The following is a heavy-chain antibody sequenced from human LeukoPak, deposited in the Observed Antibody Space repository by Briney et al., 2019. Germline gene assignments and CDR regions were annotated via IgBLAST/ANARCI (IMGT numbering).Heavy chain of an antibody. V-gene: IGHV3-33*01. CDR2: IWYDGSNK. J-gene: IGHJ4*02. D-gene: IGHD5-18*01. CDR1: GFTFSTYG. CDR3: ARPPNTYGFTYFDY. Sequence: SGGSLRLSCAASGFTFSTYGMHWVRQAPGKGLEWVAVIWYDGSNKYYADSVKGRFTISRDNSKNTLYLQMNSLTAEDTALYYCARPPNTYGFTYFDYWGQGTLVTVSS.